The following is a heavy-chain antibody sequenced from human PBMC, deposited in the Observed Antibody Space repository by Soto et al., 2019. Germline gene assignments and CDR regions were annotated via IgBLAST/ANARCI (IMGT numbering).Heavy chain of an antibody. D-gene: IGHD4-4*01. V-gene: IGHV4-4*02. CDR2: IYHSGST. Sequence: PSETLSLTCSVSGVTMSYGGYSWSWVRQPPGKGLEWIGEIYHSGSTNYNPSLKSRVTISVDKSKNQFSLKLSSVTAADTAVYYCARGLTKVRYNWFDPWGQGTLVTVSS. J-gene: IGHJ5*02. CDR1: GVTMSYGGYS. CDR3: ARGLTKVRYNWFDP.